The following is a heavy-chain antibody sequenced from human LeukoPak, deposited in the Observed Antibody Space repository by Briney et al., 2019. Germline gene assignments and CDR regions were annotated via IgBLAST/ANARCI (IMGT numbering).Heavy chain of an antibody. CDR1: GFTFNSYS. J-gene: IGHJ6*03. Sequence: GGSLRLSCAASGFTFNSYSMHWVRQAPGKGLEWVTAISDDETYKFYADSVKGRFTISRDNSKNTLYLQMNSLRAEDTAVYYCAKTHPEFCSGGSCYSRNYYYMDVWGKGTTVTVSS. CDR2: ISDDETYK. CDR3: AKTHPEFCSGGSCYSRNYYYMDV. V-gene: IGHV3-30-3*02. D-gene: IGHD2-15*01.